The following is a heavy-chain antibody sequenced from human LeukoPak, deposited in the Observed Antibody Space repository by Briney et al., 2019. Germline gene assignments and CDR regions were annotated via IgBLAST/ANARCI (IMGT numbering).Heavy chain of an antibody. V-gene: IGHV3-30*02. CDR3: ARLTTRAEYFQH. J-gene: IGHJ1*01. D-gene: IGHD4-11*01. Sequence: SGGSLRLSCAASGFTFSSYGMHWVRQAPGKGLGWGAFIRYDGSNKYYADSVKGRFTISRDNSKNTLYLQMNSLRAEDTAVYYCARLTTRAEYFQHWGQGTLVTVSS. CDR1: GFTFSSYG. CDR2: IRYDGSNK.